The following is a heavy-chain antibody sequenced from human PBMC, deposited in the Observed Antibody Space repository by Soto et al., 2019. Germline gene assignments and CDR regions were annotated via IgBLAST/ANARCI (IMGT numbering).Heavy chain of an antibody. CDR1: GFTVSNDY. CDR3: ARAKKGGFDY. CDR2: SYSGGNT. Sequence: GGSLRLSCAASGFTVSNDYMSWVRQAPGKGLELVSFSYSGGNTDYADSVKGRFTASRDNSKNTLYLQMSSLRAEDTAVYYCARAKKGGFDYWGQGTLVTVSS. J-gene: IGHJ4*02. D-gene: IGHD3-16*01. V-gene: IGHV3-53*01.